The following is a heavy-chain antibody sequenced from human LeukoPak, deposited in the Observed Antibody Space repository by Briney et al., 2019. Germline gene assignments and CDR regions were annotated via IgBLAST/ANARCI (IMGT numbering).Heavy chain of an antibody. CDR1: GGTFSSYT. J-gene: IGHJ6*03. CDR3: AKDGANKVRGVHYFYMDV. Sequence: SVKVSCKASGGTFSSYTISWVRQAPGQGLEWMGRIIPILGIANYAQKFQGRVTITADKSTSTAYMELSSLRSEDTAVYYCAKDGANKVRGVHYFYMDVWGKGTTVTVSS. D-gene: IGHD3-10*01. CDR2: IIPILGIA. V-gene: IGHV1-69*04.